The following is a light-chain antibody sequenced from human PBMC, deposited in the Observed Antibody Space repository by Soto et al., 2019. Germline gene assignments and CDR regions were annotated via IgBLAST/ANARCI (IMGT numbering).Light chain of an antibody. CDR1: SSDVGSYNL. CDR3: SSYAGSSTFRV. CDR2: EVS. Sequence: QSALTQPASVSGSPGQSITISCTGTSSDVGSYNLVSWYQQHPGKAPKLMIYEVSKRPSGVSNRFSGSKSGNTASLTISGLQAEDEADYYCSSYAGSSTFRVFGGGTKLTVL. V-gene: IGLV2-23*02. J-gene: IGLJ3*02.